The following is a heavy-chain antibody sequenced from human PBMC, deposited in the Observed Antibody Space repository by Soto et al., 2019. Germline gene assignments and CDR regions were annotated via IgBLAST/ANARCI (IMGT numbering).Heavy chain of an antibody. J-gene: IGHJ4*02. V-gene: IGHV4-34*01. CDR2: INHSGST. CDR3: ARDFAYFDS. D-gene: IGHD3-3*01. CDR1: GGSFSGYY. Sequence: SETLSLTCAVYGGSFSGYYWSWIRQPPGKGLEWIGEINHSGSTNYNPSLKSRVTISVDTSKNQFSLNLDSVTAADTAVYFCARDFAYFDSWGQGTLVTFS.